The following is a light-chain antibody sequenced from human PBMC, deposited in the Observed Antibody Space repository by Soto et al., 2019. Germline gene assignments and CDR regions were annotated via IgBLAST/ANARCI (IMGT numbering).Light chain of an antibody. Sequence: DIQMTQSPSSLSASVVDRVTITCRASQSINKYLNWYRQKPGKAPELLIYAASSLQNGVPSTFSGSGSGTDFTLTISSLQPEDFATYYCQHSYDSPLTFGGGTKVEIK. CDR1: QSINKY. J-gene: IGKJ4*01. V-gene: IGKV1-39*01. CDR3: QHSYDSPLT. CDR2: AAS.